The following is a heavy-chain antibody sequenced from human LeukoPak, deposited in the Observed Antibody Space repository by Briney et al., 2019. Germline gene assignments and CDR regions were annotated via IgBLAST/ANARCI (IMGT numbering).Heavy chain of an antibody. CDR2: ISGSGGST. D-gene: IGHD3-3*01. CDR3: AVKITIFGVAHFVY. V-gene: IGHV3-23*01. J-gene: IGHJ4*02. Sequence: GGSLRLSCAASGFTFSSYGMHWVRQAPGKGLEWVSAISGSGGSTYYADSVKGRFTIPRDNSKNTLYLQMNSLRAEDTAVYYCAVKITIFGVAHFVYWGQGTLVTVSS. CDR1: GFTFSSYG.